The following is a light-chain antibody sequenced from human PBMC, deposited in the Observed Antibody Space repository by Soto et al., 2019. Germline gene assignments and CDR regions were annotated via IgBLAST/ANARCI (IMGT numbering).Light chain of an antibody. CDR1: NIGSYS. V-gene: IGLV3-21*02. J-gene: IGLJ3*02. Sequence: SYELTQPPSVSVAPGQTASIPCGGDNIGSYSVHWYQQRPCQAPVLVAYEDNVRPSGIPERVSGSKSVTTATLTISWVEAGDEADYSCQVWKGSGDHWVFGGGTKLTVL. CDR3: QVWKGSGDHWV. CDR2: EDN.